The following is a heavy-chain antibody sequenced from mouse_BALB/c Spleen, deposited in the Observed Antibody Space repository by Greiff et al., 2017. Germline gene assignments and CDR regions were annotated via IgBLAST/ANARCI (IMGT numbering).Heavy chain of an antibody. CDR2: IDPENGDT. J-gene: IGHJ4*01. D-gene: IGHD1-1*01. V-gene: IGHV14-4*02. CDR1: GFNIKDYY. CDR3: TRSSLYAMDY. Sequence: EVQLQESGAELVRSGASVKLSCTASGFNIKDYYMHWVKQRPEQGLEWIGWIDPENGDTEYAPKFQGKATMTADTSSNTAYLQLSSLTSEDTAVYYCTRSSLYAMDYWGQGTSVTVSS.